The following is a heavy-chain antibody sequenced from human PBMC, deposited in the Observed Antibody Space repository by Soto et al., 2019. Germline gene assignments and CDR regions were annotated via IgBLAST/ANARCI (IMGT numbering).Heavy chain of an antibody. V-gene: IGHV4-31*11. D-gene: IGHD2-2*01. Sequence: SETLSLTCAVSGGTTNSGGYYWSWIRQHPGEGLEWIGHIYYTGSTSYNPSLKSRVIISIDTSKNQFSLKLSSATAADTALYYCARFCFSTTCPGYTFQTWGQGTMVTV. CDR3: ARFCFSTTCPGYTFQT. J-gene: IGHJ3*02. CDR1: GGTTNSGGYY. CDR2: IYYTGST.